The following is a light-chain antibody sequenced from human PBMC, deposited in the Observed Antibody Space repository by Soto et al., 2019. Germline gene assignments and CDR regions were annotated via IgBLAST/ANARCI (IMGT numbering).Light chain of an antibody. Sequence: QSVLTQPPSASGSPGQSVAISCTGTSSDVGGYNYVSWYQQHPGKAPKLMIYEVNKRPSGVPDRFSGSESGNTASLTVSGLQAEDDADYYCSPDAGSSNVFGTGTKLTVL. CDR2: EVN. V-gene: IGLV2-8*01. CDR1: SSDVGGYNY. J-gene: IGLJ1*01. CDR3: SPDAGSSNV.